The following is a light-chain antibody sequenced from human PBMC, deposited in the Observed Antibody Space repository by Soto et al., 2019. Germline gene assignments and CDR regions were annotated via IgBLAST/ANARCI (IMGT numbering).Light chain of an antibody. Sequence: EIVLTQSPRTLSLSPGETATLSCRASQSVTSTYFGWYQQKHGQAPRLPIYAAYKRESADPYRFSGGGAGIDFTLTTPSLQPEDFALYYCQHSSGSVTFGGGTKVEIK. CDR2: AAY. CDR1: QSVTSTY. J-gene: IGKJ4*01. CDR3: QHSSGSVT. V-gene: IGKV3-20*01.